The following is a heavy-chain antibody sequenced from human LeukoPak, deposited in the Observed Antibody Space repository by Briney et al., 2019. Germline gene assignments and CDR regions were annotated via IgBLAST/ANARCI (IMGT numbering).Heavy chain of an antibody. Sequence: PSETLSLACPVDGGFFGGYYWRWIRQPPGRGLEWVGEINHSGSTNYNPSLKSRVTISVDTSKNQFSLKLSSVTAADTAVYYCARAEGCSSTGCYTTDYWGQGTLVTVSS. J-gene: IGHJ4*02. CDR1: GGFFGGYY. D-gene: IGHD2-2*02. CDR2: INHSGST. CDR3: ARAEGCSSTGCYTTDY. V-gene: IGHV4-34*01.